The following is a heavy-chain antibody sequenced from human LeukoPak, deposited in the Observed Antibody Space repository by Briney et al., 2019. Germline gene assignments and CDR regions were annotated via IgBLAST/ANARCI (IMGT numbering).Heavy chain of an antibody. CDR1: GGSISSGGYS. D-gene: IGHD1-14*01. CDR3: ARDQEGTTWHKGGFDP. J-gene: IGHJ5*02. V-gene: IGHV4-61*02. Sequence: PSETLSLTCAVSGGSISSGGYSWSWVRQPAGKGLEWIGRIYTSGSTNYNPSLKSRVTISVDTSKNQFSLKLTSVTATDTAVYYCARDQEGTTWHKGGFDPWGQGTLVTVSS. CDR2: IYTSGST.